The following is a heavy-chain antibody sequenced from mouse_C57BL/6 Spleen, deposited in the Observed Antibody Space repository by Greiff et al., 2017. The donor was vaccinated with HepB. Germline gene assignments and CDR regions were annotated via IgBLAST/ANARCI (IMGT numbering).Heavy chain of an antibody. CDR3: ARSGATVVAHFDY. Sequence: VQLQQSGPELVKPGASVKIPCKASGYTFTDYNMDWVKQSHGKSLEWIGEINPNNGGTIYNQKFKGKATLTVDKSSSTAYMQLRSLTSEDTAVYYCARSGATVVAHFDYWGQGTTLTVSS. D-gene: IGHD1-1*01. CDR1: GYTFTDYN. J-gene: IGHJ2*01. CDR2: INPNNGGT. V-gene: IGHV1-18*01.